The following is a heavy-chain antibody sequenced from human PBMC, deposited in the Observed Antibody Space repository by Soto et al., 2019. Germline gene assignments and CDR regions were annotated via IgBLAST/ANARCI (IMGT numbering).Heavy chain of an antibody. Sequence: PSETLSLTCTVSGDSVGTNSYSWGWIRQSPGKGLEWIGTIYSSENTYYNPSLLSRVTISVDTSKNEFSLRLSSVTAADTAVYYCARGQAAKRLVKGDWFDPWGQGTLVTVSS. V-gene: IGHV4-39*01. D-gene: IGHD3-9*01. CDR3: ARGQAAKRLVKGDWFDP. CDR2: IYSSENT. J-gene: IGHJ5*02. CDR1: GDSVGTNSYS.